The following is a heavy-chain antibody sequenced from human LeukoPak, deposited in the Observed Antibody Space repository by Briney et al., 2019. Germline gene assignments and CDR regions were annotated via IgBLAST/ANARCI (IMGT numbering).Heavy chain of an antibody. CDR1: GGSMSSYY. V-gene: IGHV4-59*12. CDR3: ARDRDSSGYSFDY. D-gene: IGHD3-22*01. J-gene: IGHJ4*02. CDR2: IYHSGST. Sequence: SETLSLTCSVSGGSMSSYYWSWIRQSPGKGLDWIGYIYHSGSTDYNSSLKSRVTISVDKSKNQFSLKLSSVTAADTAVYYCARDRDSSGYSFDYWGQGTLVTVSS.